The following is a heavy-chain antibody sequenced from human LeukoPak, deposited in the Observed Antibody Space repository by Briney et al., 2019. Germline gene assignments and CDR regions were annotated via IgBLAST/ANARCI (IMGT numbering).Heavy chain of an antibody. Sequence: SETLSLTCTVSGVSVSSGSYYWSWIRQPPGKGLEWVGYIDYSGSTNYNPSLKSRVTISVDTSKNQFSLQLSSVTAADTAVYYCAREGSAAPIDYWGQGTLVTASS. J-gene: IGHJ4*02. V-gene: IGHV4-61*01. CDR1: GVSVSSGSYY. D-gene: IGHD3-10*01. CDR3: AREGSAAPIDY. CDR2: IDYSGST.